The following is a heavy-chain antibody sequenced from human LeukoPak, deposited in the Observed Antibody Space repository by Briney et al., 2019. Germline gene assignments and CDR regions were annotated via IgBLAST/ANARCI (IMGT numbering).Heavy chain of an antibody. CDR1: GYTFTGYY. CDR2: INPSGGST. V-gene: IGHV1-46*01. CDR3: ARGYYDSSGYAVWYFDL. D-gene: IGHD3-22*01. Sequence: GASVKVSCKASGYTFTGYYMHWVRQAPGQGLEWMGIINPSGGSTSYAQKFQGRVTMTRDMSTSTVYMELSSLRSEDTAVYYCARGYYDSSGYAVWYFDLWGRGTLVTVSS. J-gene: IGHJ2*01.